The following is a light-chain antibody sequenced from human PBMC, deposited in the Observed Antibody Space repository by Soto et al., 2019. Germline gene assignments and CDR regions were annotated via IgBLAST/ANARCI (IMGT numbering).Light chain of an antibody. J-gene: IGKJ4*01. CDR3: QQYGSSPLT. V-gene: IGKV3-20*01. CDR2: GAS. CDR1: QSFSSTS. Sequence: EIVLTQSPGTLSLSPGERATLSCRASQSFSSTSLAWYQQKPGQAPRLLIYGASSRTTGIPDRFSGSGSGTDFTLTISRLEPEDFAVYSCQQYGSSPLTFGGGTKVEIK.